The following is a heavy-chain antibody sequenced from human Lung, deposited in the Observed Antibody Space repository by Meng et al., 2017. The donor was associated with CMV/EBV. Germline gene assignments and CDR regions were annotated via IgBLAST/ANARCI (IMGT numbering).Heavy chain of an antibody. CDR2: IYYSGST. CDR3: VRTNYGDYNWFDP. V-gene: IGHV4-31*03. CDR1: GGSISSGGFY. D-gene: IGHD4-17*01. J-gene: IGHJ5*02. Sequence: QPQEPVPGLVKPSQTLSLTCTVSGGSISSGGFYGSWIRQHPGKGLEWIGYIYYSGSTYYNPSLRSRVAISIDTSKNQFSLKLTSVTAADTAVYFCVRTNYGDYNWFDPWGQGTLVTVSS.